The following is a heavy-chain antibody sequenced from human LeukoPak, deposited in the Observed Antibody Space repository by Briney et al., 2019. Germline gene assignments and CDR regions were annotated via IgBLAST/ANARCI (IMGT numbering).Heavy chain of an antibody. CDR1: GWSFNDYY. Sequence: SETRSLTCAVYGWSFNDYYCNCIRQPPGKGLEWIGEINARGDTNYNPSLKSRVTISVDTSKNQFSLRLTSMIAADTAIYYCARGQVPAARGYNWFDPWGQGTLVTVSS. D-gene: IGHD2-2*01. CDR3: ARGQVPAARGYNWFDP. J-gene: IGHJ5*02. V-gene: IGHV4-34*01. CDR2: INARGDT.